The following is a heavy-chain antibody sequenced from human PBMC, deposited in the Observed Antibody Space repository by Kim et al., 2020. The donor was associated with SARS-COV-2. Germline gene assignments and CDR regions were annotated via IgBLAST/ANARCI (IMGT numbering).Heavy chain of an antibody. CDR3: ATEGGIAVAGTYAE. J-gene: IGHJ4*02. Sequence: QKFQGRVTMTEDTSTDTAYMELSSLRSEDTAVYYCATEGGIAVAGTYAEWGQGTLVTVSS. D-gene: IGHD6-19*01. V-gene: IGHV1-24*01.